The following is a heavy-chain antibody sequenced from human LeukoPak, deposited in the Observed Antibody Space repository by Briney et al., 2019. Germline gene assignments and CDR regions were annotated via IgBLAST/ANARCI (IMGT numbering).Heavy chain of an antibody. CDR3: ARDHYGRGYYYYMDV. Sequence: GGSLRLSCTASGFKFDDYGMTWVRQAPGKGLEWVSDINWNGDSRGYAHSVRGRFTIYRDNSKNSLYLQMNSLRAEDTAVYYCARDHYGRGYYYYMDVWGKGTTVTVSS. V-gene: IGHV3-20*04. CDR2: INWNGDSR. J-gene: IGHJ6*03. D-gene: IGHD3-10*01. CDR1: GFKFDDYG.